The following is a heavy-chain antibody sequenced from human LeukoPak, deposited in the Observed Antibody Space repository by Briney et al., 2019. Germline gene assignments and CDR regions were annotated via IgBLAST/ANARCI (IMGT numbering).Heavy chain of an antibody. D-gene: IGHD5/OR15-5a*01. CDR3: TRGAGCLIDY. CDR1: DDSISDYY. J-gene: IGHJ4*02. Sequence: SETLSLTCTVSDDSISDYYRGWIRQPPGKGLEWIGYFHNSGTSTYNPSLKSRVTISADTSKNQFSLKLNSLTTADTAVYYCTRGAGCLIDYWGQGILVTVSS. CDR2: FHNSGTS. V-gene: IGHV4-59*01.